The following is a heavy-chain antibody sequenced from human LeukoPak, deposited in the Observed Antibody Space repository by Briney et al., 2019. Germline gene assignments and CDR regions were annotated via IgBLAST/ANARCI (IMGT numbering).Heavy chain of an antibody. V-gene: IGHV4-4*07. Sequence: SETLSLTCTVSGGSISSYYWSWIRQPAGKGLEWIGRIYTSGSTNYNPSFKSRVTMSVDTSKNQFSLKLSSVTAADTAVYYCARTRDGFNPYYFDYWGQGTLVTVSS. CDR2: IYTSGST. J-gene: IGHJ4*02. D-gene: IGHD5-24*01. CDR3: ARTRDGFNPYYFDY. CDR1: GGSISSYY.